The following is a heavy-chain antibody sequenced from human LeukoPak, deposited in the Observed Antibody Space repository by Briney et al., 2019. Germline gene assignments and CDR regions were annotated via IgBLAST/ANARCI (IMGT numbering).Heavy chain of an antibody. CDR2: INHSGST. D-gene: IGHD3-9*01. V-gene: IGHV4-34*01. CDR1: GGSFSGYY. CDR3: ARVGIRYFDWSYYGMDV. Sequence: SETLSLTCAVYGGSFSGYYWSWIRQPPGKGLEWIGEINHSGSTNYNPSLKSRVTISVDTSKNQFSLKLSSVTAADTAVYYCARVGIRYFDWSYYGMDVWGQGTTVTVFS. J-gene: IGHJ6*02.